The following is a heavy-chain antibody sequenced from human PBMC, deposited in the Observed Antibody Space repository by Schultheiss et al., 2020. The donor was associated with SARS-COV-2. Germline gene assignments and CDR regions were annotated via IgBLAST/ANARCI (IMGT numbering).Heavy chain of an antibody. Sequence: GGSLRLSCAASGFTFDDYAMHWVRQAPGKGLEWVSAISGSGGSTYYADSVKGRFTISRDNAKNSLYLQMNSLRAEDTAVYYCARVVLSIAVNYFDYWGQGTLVTVSS. D-gene: IGHD6-19*01. V-gene: IGHV3-23*01. CDR3: ARVVLSIAVNYFDY. J-gene: IGHJ4*02. CDR1: GFTFDDYA. CDR2: ISGSGGST.